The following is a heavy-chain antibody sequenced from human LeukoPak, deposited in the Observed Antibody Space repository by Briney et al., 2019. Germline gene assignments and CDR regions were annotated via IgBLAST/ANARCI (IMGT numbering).Heavy chain of an antibody. CDR1: GYTFTSYG. CDR3: AREELDRVYGMDV. V-gene: IGHV1-18*01. D-gene: IGHD1-1*01. CDR2: ISAYNGNT. Sequence: ASVKVSCKASGYTFTSYGISWVRQAPGQGLEWMGWISAYNGNTNYAQKLQGRVTMTTDTSTSTAYMVLRSLRSDDTAVYYCAREELDRVYGMDVWGQGTTVTVSS. J-gene: IGHJ6*02.